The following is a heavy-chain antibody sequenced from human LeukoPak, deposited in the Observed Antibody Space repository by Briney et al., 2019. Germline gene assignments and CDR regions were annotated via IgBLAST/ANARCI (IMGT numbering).Heavy chain of an antibody. CDR1: GDSITGYY. CDR2: INHSGST. J-gene: IGHJ5*02. V-gene: IGHV4-34*01. D-gene: IGHD3-9*01. Sequence: SETLSLTCTVSGDSITGYYLGWIRQPPGKGLEWIGEINHSGSTNYNPSLKSRVTISVDTSNNQFSLKLSSVTAADTAVYFRAKDAIRDFDWSARTYNWFDPWGQGTLVTVSS. CDR3: AKDAIRDFDWSARTYNWFDP.